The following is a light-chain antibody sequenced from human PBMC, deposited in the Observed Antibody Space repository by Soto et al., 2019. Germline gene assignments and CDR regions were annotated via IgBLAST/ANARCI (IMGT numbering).Light chain of an antibody. CDR2: GAS. CDR1: QSVSSN. CDR3: QQYNNWPYT. V-gene: IGKV3-15*01. Sequence: EIVMTQSPATLSVSPGERATLSCRASQSVSSNLAWYQQKPGQAPRLLIYGASTRATGIPARFSGSGSGTEFTLTISSLXXXXXXXXXCQQYNNWPYTFGQGTKLXXK. J-gene: IGKJ2*01.